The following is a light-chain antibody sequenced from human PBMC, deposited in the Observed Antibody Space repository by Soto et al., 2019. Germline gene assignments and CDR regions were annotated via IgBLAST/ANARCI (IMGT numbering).Light chain of an antibody. CDR3: CSYAGSSTWV. Sequence: QSALTQPASVSGSPGQSITISCTGTSSDVGSYNLISWYQQHPGKAPKLMIYKASRRPSGVSNRFSGSKSGNTASLTISGLQAEDEADYYCCSYAGSSTWVFGGGTKLTVL. V-gene: IGLV2-23*01. CDR2: KAS. CDR1: SSDVGSYNL. J-gene: IGLJ3*02.